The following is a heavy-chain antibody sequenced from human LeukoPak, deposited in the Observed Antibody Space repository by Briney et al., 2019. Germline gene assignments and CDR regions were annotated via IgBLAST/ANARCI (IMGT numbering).Heavy chain of an antibody. CDR2: IYYNGTT. V-gene: IGHV4-59*01. J-gene: IGHJ4*02. Sequence: KPSETLSLTCTVSGDSISFYYWSWIRQPPGKGLEWIGYIYYNGTTNHNPSLKSRVSISLDTSRNQFSLNLRSVTAADTALYFCARAGSTYGYFRYWGQGTLVTVSS. CDR1: GDSISFYY. CDR3: ARAGSTYGYFRY. D-gene: IGHD1-26*01.